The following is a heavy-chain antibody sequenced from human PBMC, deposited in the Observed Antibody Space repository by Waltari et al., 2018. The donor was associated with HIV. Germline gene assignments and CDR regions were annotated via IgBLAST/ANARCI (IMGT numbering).Heavy chain of an antibody. D-gene: IGHD3-22*01. CDR1: GYTFISYY. CDR2: INPSGGST. Sequence: QVQLVQSGAEVKKPGASVKVSCKASGYTFISYYMHWVRQAPGQGLEWMGIINPSGGSTSYAQKFQGRVTMTRDTSTSTVYMELSSLRSEDTAVYYCARDLKYYFDSSGYPDYWGQGTLVTVSS. V-gene: IGHV1-46*01. CDR3: ARDLKYYFDSSGYPDY. J-gene: IGHJ4*02.